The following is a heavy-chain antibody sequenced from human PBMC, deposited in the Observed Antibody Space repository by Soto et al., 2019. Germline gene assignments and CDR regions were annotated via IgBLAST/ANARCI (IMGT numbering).Heavy chain of an antibody. CDR2: IYHSGST. J-gene: IGHJ6*02. V-gene: IGHV4-4*02. D-gene: IGHD1-26*01. CDR1: DGSISSSNW. CDR3: ARVSGSYYYGLDV. Sequence: QVQLQESGPGLVKPSGNLSLSCAVSDGSISSSNWWSWVRQPPGKGLEWIGEIYHSGSTNYNPSLKSRVTISVDKSKNQFSLKLSSVTAADTVVYYCARVSGSYYYGLDVWGQGTTVTVSS.